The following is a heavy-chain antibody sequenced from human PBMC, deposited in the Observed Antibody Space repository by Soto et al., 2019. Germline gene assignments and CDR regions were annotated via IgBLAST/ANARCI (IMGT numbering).Heavy chain of an antibody. CDR2: ISWNSGSI. CDR1: GFTFDDYA. V-gene: IGHV3-9*01. Sequence: SLILSCAASGFTFDDYAMHWVRQAPGKGLEWVSGISWNSGSIGYADSVKGRFTISRDNAKNSLYLQMNSLRAEDTALYYCAKDVYGVGPGYFDLWGRGTLVTVSS. J-gene: IGHJ2*01. D-gene: IGHD4-17*01. CDR3: AKDVYGVGPGYFDL.